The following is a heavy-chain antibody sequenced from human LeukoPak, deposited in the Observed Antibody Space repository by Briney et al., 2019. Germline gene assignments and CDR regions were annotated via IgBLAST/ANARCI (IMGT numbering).Heavy chain of an antibody. CDR1: GGSINGSSYY. D-gene: IGHD3-10*01. CDR3: ARQDIWFGELVV. V-gene: IGHV4-39*01. Sequence: SETLSLTCIVSGGSINGSSYYWGWLRQPPGKGLEWIGTISDSGSPYYSPSLKSRVTISVDTSKNQFSLKLGFVTAADTAVYYCARQDIWFGELVVWGQGTTVTVSS. CDR2: ISDSGSP. J-gene: IGHJ6*02.